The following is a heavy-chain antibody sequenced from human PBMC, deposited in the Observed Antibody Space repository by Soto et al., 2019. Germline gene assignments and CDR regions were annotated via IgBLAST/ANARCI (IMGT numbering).Heavy chain of an antibody. V-gene: IGHV3-9*01. Sequence: EVQLVESGGGLVQPGRSLRLSCAASGFTFDDYAMHWVRQAPGKGLEWVSGITWNSGGIAYADSVKGRFTISRDNTKNSLYLQMNNLRTEDTAFYYCAKASGYASDYFNVDYWGQGNLVTVSS. D-gene: IGHD6-25*01. CDR3: AKASGYASDYFNVDY. CDR1: GFTFDDYA. CDR2: ITWNSGGI. J-gene: IGHJ4*02.